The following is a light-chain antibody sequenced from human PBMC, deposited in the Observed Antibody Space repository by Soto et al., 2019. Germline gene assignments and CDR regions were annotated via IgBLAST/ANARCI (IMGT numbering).Light chain of an antibody. V-gene: IGLV2-14*01. Sequence: QSALTQPASVSGSPGQSITISCTGTSSDIGSYNYVAWYQQFPGKTPKLIIYEVSNRPSGVSNRFSGSKSGKTASLSISGLQAEDEANYYCSSYTTSTSWVFGGGTKLTVL. CDR3: SSYTTSTSWV. CDR1: SSDIGSYNY. J-gene: IGLJ3*02. CDR2: EVS.